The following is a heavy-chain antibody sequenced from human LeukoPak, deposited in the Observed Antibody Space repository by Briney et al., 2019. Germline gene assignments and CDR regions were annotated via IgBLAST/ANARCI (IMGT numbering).Heavy chain of an antibody. Sequence: GGSLRLSCAASGFTFSTYWMTWVRQALGKGLEWVANINQDGNKKYYVDSVKGRFTVSRDNAKNSLYLLMNSLRAEDTAVYYCARDPVDAPWGQGTLVTVSS. CDR3: ARDPVDAP. J-gene: IGHJ5*02. V-gene: IGHV3-7*01. CDR1: GFTFSTYW. CDR2: INQDGNKK.